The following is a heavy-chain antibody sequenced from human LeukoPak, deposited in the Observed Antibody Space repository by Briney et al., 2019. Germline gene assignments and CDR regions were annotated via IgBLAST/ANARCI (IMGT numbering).Heavy chain of an antibody. Sequence: PSETLSLTCTVSGGSISSGGYYWSWLRQHPGKGLEWIGYIYYSGSTYYNPSLKSRVTISVDTSKNQFSLKLSSVTAADTAVYYCARRPYYDFWSGFDYWGQGTLVTVSS. CDR3: ARRPYYDFWSGFDY. V-gene: IGHV4-31*03. D-gene: IGHD3-3*01. J-gene: IGHJ4*02. CDR2: IYYSGST. CDR1: GGSISSGGYY.